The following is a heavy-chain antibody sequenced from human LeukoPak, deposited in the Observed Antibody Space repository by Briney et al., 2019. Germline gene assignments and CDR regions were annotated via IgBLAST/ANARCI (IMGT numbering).Heavy chain of an antibody. CDR3: SSGSHDNRDGLLDY. V-gene: IGHV3-49*03. CDR1: GFTFSDYA. D-gene: IGHD3-10*01. CDR2: ISSKAYGGST. J-gene: IGHJ4*02. Sequence: GGSLRLSCTASGFTFSDYAMSWFRQAPGKGLEWVGFISSKAYGGSTAYAATVKGRFTITTDDSKSIAQLQMNTPKTADKYVYNCSSGSHDNRDGLLDYWGQGTLVTVSS.